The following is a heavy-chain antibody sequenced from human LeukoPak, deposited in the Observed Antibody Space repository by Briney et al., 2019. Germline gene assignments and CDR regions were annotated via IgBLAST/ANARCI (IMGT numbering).Heavy chain of an antibody. Sequence: PSETLSLTCTVSGGSISSGGYYWSWIRQPPGKGLEWIAYIYHSGSTFYNPSLKSRVTISVDRSKNQFSLKLSSVTAADTAVYYCARVVVVAATPDYWGQGTLVTVSS. CDR2: IYHSGST. CDR3: ARVVVVAATPDY. D-gene: IGHD2-15*01. J-gene: IGHJ4*02. V-gene: IGHV4-30-2*01. CDR1: GGSISSGGYY.